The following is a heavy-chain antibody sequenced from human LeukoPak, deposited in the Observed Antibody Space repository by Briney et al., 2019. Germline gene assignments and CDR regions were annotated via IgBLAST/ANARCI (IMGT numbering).Heavy chain of an antibody. J-gene: IGHJ4*02. CDR1: GFSVSSNW. CDR3: ARANYDI. CDR2: INQDESQK. Sequence: GGSLRLSCAASGFSVSSNWMSWVRQAPGKGLEWVANINQDESQKYYVDSVKGRFTISKDNAKNSLNLQMNSLRVEDTGVYYCARANYDIRGQGTLVTVSS. V-gene: IGHV3-7*01. D-gene: IGHD3-9*01.